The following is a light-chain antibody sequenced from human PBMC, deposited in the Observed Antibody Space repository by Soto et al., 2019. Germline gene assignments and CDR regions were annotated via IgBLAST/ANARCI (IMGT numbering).Light chain of an antibody. CDR1: LPISNY. CDR2: AAS. J-gene: IGKJ4*01. Sequence: DMQMTQSPSSLSADVGDRVNITCRARLPISNYVAWDQQKPGKIPNLLIYAASTLQAGVPSRFSGSGSGTDFTLTISGLRPEDVAAYYCQKYNSAPLTVGGGTKVDSK. CDR3: QKYNSAPLT. V-gene: IGKV1-27*01.